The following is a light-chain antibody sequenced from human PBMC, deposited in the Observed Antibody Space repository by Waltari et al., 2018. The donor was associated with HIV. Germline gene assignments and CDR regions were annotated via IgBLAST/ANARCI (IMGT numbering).Light chain of an antibody. CDR2: EAS. Sequence: IQMTQTPTALSASVGDTVPITCRANHSLSPWVTWFQQKSELAWSRQRPGMAPQLLLFEASTLYDGVPANFVGTGSGTEFSRNMSVLQPDDFATYDCQQYKALRHAVGQGTKVG. V-gene: IGKV1-5*01. CDR3: QQYKALRHA. CDR1: HSLSPW. J-gene: IGKJ2*01.